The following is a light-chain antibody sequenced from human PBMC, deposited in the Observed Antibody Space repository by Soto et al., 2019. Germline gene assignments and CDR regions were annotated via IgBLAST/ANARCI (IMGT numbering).Light chain of an antibody. CDR1: QSVGGG. CDR2: GAS. J-gene: IGKJ1*01. V-gene: IGKV3-15*01. Sequence: PPTMPVPAGEKATLSCRASQSVGGGLSWYQQKPCQAPRLLIYGASTRATGIPARFSGSGSGTEFTLTIRSLQSEDVAIYYCLQYHNWPRTFGQGTKV. CDR3: LQYHNWPRT.